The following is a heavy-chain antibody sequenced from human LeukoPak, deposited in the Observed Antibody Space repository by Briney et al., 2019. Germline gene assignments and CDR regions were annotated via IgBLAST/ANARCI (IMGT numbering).Heavy chain of an antibody. CDR1: GLTFSSYG. CDR2: IWYDGSNN. V-gene: IGHV3-33*01. Sequence: PGGSLRLSGAAPGLTFSSYGMHWARQAPGKGLEGVAVIWYDGSNNYYADSVKGRFTISRDNSKNTLYLQMNSLRAEDTAVYYCATLMTKEYYYYGMDVWGQGTTVTVSS. J-gene: IGHJ6*02. CDR3: ATLMTKEYYYYGMDV.